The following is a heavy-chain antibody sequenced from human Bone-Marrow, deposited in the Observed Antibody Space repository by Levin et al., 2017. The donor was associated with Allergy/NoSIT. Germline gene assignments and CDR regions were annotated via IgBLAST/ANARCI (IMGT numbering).Heavy chain of an antibody. Sequence: SCAASGFTFSRYWMSWVRQAPGKGLEWVANIKQDGSEKYFVDSVKGRFTIFRDNAKNSLYMQNSSLRAEDTAVYYCASDSEYGSRWLTYGLDVWGQGTTVTVSS. J-gene: IGHJ6*02. CDR3: ASDSEYGSRWLTYGLDV. D-gene: IGHD6-13*01. V-gene: IGHV3-7*01. CDR2: IKQDGSEK. CDR1: GFTFSRYW.